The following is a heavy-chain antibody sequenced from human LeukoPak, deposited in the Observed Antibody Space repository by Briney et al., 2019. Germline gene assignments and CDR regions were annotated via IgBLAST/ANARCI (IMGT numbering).Heavy chain of an antibody. Sequence: SETQSLTCTVSGGSISSYYWSWIRQPPGKGLEWIGYIYYSGSTYYNPSLKSRVTISVDTSKNQFSLKLSSVTAADTAVYYCARVRGWLRSGSFDYWGQGTLVTVSS. D-gene: IGHD5-12*01. CDR3: ARVRGWLRSGSFDY. CDR1: GGSISSYY. CDR2: IYYSGST. V-gene: IGHV4-59*12. J-gene: IGHJ4*02.